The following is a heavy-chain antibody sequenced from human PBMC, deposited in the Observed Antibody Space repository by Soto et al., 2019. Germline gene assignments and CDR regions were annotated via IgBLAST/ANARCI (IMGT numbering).Heavy chain of an antibody. CDR3: ARGRGGGLNSYYFDN. CDR2: IYYSGST. CDR1: SGSITRGDYY. J-gene: IGHJ4*02. D-gene: IGHD3-16*01. Sequence: SETLSLTCTVSSGSITRGDYYWRWIRHPPGKGLEYIGYIYYSGSTYYNPSLKSRVIIPVDTSRSQFSLELSSVTAADTAVFYCARGRGGGLNSYYFDNWGQGTLVTVSS. V-gene: IGHV4-30-4*01.